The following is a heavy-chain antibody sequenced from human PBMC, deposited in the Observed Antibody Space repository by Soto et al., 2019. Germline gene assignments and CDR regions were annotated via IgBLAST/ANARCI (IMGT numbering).Heavy chain of an antibody. J-gene: IGHJ4*01. D-gene: IGHD2-8*02. CDR1: GYTFTNYV. Sequence: AAVKVSCKTFGYTFTNYVIHWVRQAPGQGLEWMGWINAGTGNTKYSQKLQDRLTISRDTSAATAYLDLSRLASEDTAVYYCARGRASWYWDFWGHGTLVTVSS. V-gene: IGHV1-3*01. CDR2: INAGTGNT. CDR3: ARGRASWYWDF.